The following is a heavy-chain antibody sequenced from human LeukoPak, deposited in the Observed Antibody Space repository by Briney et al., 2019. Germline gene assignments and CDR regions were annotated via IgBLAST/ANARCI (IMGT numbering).Heavy chain of an antibody. V-gene: IGHV1-69*06. J-gene: IGHJ3*02. CDR2: IIPISGTA. CDR1: GGTFSSYA. D-gene: IGHD2-2*01. Sequence: ASVKVSCKASGGTFSSYAISWVRQAPGQGLDWMGGIIPISGTANYAQKFQGRVTITADKSTSTAYMELSSLRSEDTAVYYCARSDLYCSSTSCSAHAFDIWGQGTMVTVSS. CDR3: ARSDLYCSSTSCSAHAFDI.